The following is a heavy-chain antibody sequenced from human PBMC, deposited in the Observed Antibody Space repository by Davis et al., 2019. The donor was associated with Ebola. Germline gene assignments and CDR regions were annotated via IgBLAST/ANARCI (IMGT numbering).Heavy chain of an antibody. V-gene: IGHV3-53*01. CDR3: ASWEYYYDNSGSRSALY. Sequence: GGSLRPSFAASGFPVSDNYMSWVRQAPGKGMEWVLFFFRAGRTYYADSVKGRFTISRDNSKNTLYLQMNSLRAEDTAVYYCASWEYYYDNSGSRSALYWGQGTLVTVSS. CDR1: GFPVSDNY. D-gene: IGHD3-22*01. J-gene: IGHJ4*02. CDR2: FFRAGRT.